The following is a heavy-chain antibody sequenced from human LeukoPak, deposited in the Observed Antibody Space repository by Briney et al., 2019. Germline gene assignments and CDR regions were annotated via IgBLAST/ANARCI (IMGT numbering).Heavy chain of an antibody. Sequence: PSETLSLTCTVSGGSISSYYWSWIRQPPGEGLEWIGSVYHSGTTYYNPSLESRVTISLDTSKNQFSLKVSPLTAADTAVYYCVRDGPYRITNMDVWGKGTTVTVSS. J-gene: IGHJ6*03. V-gene: IGHV4-38-2*02. CDR1: GGSISSYY. CDR3: VRDGPYRITNMDV. CDR2: VYHSGTT.